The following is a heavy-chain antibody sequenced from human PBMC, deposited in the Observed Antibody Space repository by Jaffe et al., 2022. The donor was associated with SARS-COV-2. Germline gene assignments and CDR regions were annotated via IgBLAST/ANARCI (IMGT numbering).Heavy chain of an antibody. CDR1: GGSISSYY. CDR3: ARGLGYCSGGSCYPANWFDP. CDR2: IYYSGST. J-gene: IGHJ5*02. Sequence: QVQLQESGPGLVKPSETLSLTCTVSGGSISSYYWSWIRQPPGKGLEWIGYIYYSGSTNYNPSLKSRVTISVDTSKNQFSLKLSSVTAADTAVYYCARGLGYCSGGSCYPANWFDPWGQGTLVTVSS. D-gene: IGHD2-15*01. V-gene: IGHV4-59*01.